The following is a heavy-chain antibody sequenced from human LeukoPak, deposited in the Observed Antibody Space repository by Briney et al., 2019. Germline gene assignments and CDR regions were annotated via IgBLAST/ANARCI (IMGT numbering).Heavy chain of an antibody. CDR1: GGSFSSYY. J-gene: IGHJ4*02. V-gene: IGHV4-4*07. D-gene: IGHD5-24*01. CDR2: IYTSGST. CDR3: ATGDGYNSFDY. Sequence: SETLSLTCTVSGGSFSSYYWSWIRQPAGKGLEWIGRIYTSGSTNYNSSLKSRVTMSVDTSKNQVSLKLSSVTAADTAAYYCATGDGYNSFDYWGQGTLVTVSS.